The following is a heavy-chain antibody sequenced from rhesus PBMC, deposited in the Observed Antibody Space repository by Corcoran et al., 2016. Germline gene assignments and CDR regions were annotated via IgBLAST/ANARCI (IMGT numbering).Heavy chain of an antibody. V-gene: IGHV3S26*01. D-gene: IGHD6-31*01. CDR1: GFTFSSYV. CDR2: IGESGGSI. CDR3: TRDGSGWLRRFDV. Sequence: DVQLVESGGGLVKPGGSLRLSCVASGFTFSSYVMHWVRQAPGKGLEWVSVIGESGGSIYYADSVRSRFTISRDNAKNSLFLQMNSLRAEDTAVYYCTRDGSGWLRRFDVWGPGVLVTVSS. J-gene: IGHJ5-1*01.